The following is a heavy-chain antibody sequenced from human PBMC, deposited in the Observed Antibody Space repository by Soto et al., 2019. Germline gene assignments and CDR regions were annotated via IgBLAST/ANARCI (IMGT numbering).Heavy chain of an antibody. Sequence: QVQLLESGGGVVQPGRSLRLSCAASGFTFSPYNMHWVRQAPGKGLEWVAAISYDGSKEYFADSVKGRFTISRDNSKNTLYLQVNTLRAEDTAVYFCARGTSNWYFDLWGRGTLVTVS. CDR1: GFTFSPYN. CDR3: ARGTSNWYFDL. J-gene: IGHJ2*01. CDR2: ISYDGSKE. V-gene: IGHV3-30-3*01.